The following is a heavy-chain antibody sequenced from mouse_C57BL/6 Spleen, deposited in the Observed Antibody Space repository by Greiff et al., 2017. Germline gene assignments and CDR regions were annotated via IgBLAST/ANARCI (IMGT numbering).Heavy chain of an antibody. V-gene: IGHV1-55*01. Sequence: QVQLQQPGAELVKPGASVKMSCKASGYTFTSYWITWVKQRPGQGLEWIGGIYPGSGSTNYNEKFKSKATLTVDTSSSTAYMQLSSLTSEASAVYDSARDYGSSAGMDYWGQGTSVTVSS. CDR3: ARDYGSSAGMDY. CDR2: IYPGSGST. D-gene: IGHD1-3*01. J-gene: IGHJ4*01. CDR1: GYTFTSYW.